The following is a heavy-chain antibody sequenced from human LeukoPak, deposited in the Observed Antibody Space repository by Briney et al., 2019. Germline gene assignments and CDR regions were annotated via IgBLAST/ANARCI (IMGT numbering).Heavy chain of an antibody. Sequence: TGGSLRLSCAASGFTFSNYAMSWVRQAPGKGLEWVSLISFRGANTYYADSVKGRFTVSRDNSKDTLYLQMNSLRAEDTAIYYCARDIELSAWGLGTMVTVFS. V-gene: IGHV3-23*01. CDR3: ARDIELSA. CDR2: ISFRGANT. CDR1: GFTFSNYA. J-gene: IGHJ3*01. D-gene: IGHD3-16*02.